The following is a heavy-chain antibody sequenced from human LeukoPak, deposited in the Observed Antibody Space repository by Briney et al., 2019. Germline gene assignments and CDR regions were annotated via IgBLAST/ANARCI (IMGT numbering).Heavy chain of an antibody. V-gene: IGHV3-11*01. J-gene: IGHJ6*02. CDR1: GFTFSDYY. Sequence: GGSLRLSCAASGFTFSDYYINWIRQAPGKGLEWLSYISSSGRTIHYADPVKGRFTISRDNAQKLLYLQMNSLRAEDTAIYYCARDLNTGMDVWGRGTTVTVSS. CDR2: ISSSGRTI. D-gene: IGHD2/OR15-2a*01. CDR3: ARDLNTGMDV.